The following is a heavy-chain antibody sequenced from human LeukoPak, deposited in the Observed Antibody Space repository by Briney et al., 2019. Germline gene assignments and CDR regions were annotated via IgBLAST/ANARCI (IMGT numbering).Heavy chain of an antibody. CDR3: ARGPGIAVADFYFDY. J-gene: IGHJ4*02. D-gene: IGHD6-19*01. CDR1: GNTFTAHY. CDR2: INPNSGGT. Sequence: GASVKVSCKASGNTFTAHYMHWVRQAPGQGLEWMGWINPNSGGTKYAQKFQGRVTMTRDTSITTAYMELSRLRSDDTAVYYCARGPGIAVADFYFDYWGQGTLVTVSS. V-gene: IGHV1-2*02.